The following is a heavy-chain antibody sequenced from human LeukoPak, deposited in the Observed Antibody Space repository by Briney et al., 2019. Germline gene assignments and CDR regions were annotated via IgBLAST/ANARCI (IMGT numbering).Heavy chain of an antibody. CDR2: ISGSGGST. V-gene: IGHV3-23*01. Sequence: GGSLRLSCAASGFTFSSYAMSWVRQAPGKGLERVSAISGSGGSTYYADSVKGRFTISRDNSKNTLYLQMNSLRAEDTAVYYCAKEEVISDYYDSSGYFDYWGQGTLVTVSS. CDR3: AKEEVISDYYDSSGYFDY. J-gene: IGHJ4*02. CDR1: GFTFSSYA. D-gene: IGHD3-22*01.